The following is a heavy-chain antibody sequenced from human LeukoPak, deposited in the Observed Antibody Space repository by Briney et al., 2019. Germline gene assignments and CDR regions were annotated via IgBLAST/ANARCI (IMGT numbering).Heavy chain of an antibody. V-gene: IGHV3-23*01. CDR3: AARSGDLPYYLDY. J-gene: IGHJ4*02. D-gene: IGHD3-16*02. CDR1: GFTFSSYA. CDR2: ISGSGGST. Sequence: GGSLRLSCAASGFTFSSYAMSWVRQAPGKGLEWVSAISGSGGSTYYADSVKGRFAISRDNSKNTLYLQMNSLRDEDTAVYYCAARSGDLPYYLDYWGQGTLVTVSS.